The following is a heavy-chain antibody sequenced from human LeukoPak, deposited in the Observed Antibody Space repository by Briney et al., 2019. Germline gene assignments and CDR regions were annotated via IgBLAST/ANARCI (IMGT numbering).Heavy chain of an antibody. CDR2: ISYDGSNK. D-gene: IGHD2-2*02. CDR1: GFTFSSYG. CDR3: ARDNIVVVPAAITNSYYYYGMDV. J-gene: IGHJ6*02. V-gene: IGHV3-30*03. Sequence: QPGRSLRLSCAASGFTFSSYGMHWVRQAPGKGLEWVAVISYDGSNKYYADSVKGRFTISRDNSKNTLYLQMNSLRAEDTAVYYCARDNIVVVPAAITNSYYYYGMDVWGQGTTVTVSS.